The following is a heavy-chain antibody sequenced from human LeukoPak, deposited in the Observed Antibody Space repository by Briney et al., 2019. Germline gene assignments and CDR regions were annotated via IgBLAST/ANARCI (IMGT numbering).Heavy chain of an antibody. J-gene: IGHJ5*02. CDR3: ASVLLWFGELDP. Sequence: ASVKVSCKASGYIFTDYYMHWVRQAPGQGLEWMGWINPNSGGTNYAQKFQGRVTMTRDTSISTAYMELSRLRSDDTAVYYCASVLLWFGELDPWGQGTLVTVSS. D-gene: IGHD3-10*01. CDR1: GYIFTDYY. CDR2: INPNSGGT. V-gene: IGHV1-2*02.